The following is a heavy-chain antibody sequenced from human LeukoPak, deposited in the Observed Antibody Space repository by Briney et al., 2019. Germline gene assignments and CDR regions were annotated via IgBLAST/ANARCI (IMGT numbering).Heavy chain of an antibody. D-gene: IGHD3-10*01. J-gene: IGHJ6*03. CDR1: GFTFSSYW. Sequence: PGGSLRLSCAASGFTFSSYWMSWVRQAPGKGLEWVANIKQDGSEKYYVDSAKGRFTISRDNAKNSLYLQMNSLRAEDTAVYYCARTYYGSGSLNYYYYYYMDVWGKGTTVTVSS. V-gene: IGHV3-7*01. CDR3: ARTYYGSGSLNYYYYYYMDV. CDR2: IKQDGSEK.